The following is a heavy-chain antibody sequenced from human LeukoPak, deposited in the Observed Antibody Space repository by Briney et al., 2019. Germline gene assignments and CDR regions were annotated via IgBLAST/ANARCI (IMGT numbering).Heavy chain of an antibody. V-gene: IGHV4-4*07. D-gene: IGHD3-22*01. J-gene: IGHJ4*02. CDR3: ARDQYYYDSSGYRCFDY. CDR2: IHTSGST. Sequence: SETLSLTCTVSGNSISSYYWSWIRQPAGKGLEWIGRIHTSGSTNYNPSLKSRVTMSVDTSKNQFSLKLSSVTAADAAVYYCARDQYYYDSSGYRCFDYWGQGTLVTVSS. CDR1: GNSISSYY.